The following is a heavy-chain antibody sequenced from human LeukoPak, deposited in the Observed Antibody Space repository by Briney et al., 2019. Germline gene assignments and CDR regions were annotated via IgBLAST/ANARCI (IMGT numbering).Heavy chain of an antibody. CDR3: ARDTGLGATVSAFDI. V-gene: IGHV3-23*01. CDR1: GFTFSRHA. CDR2: ISGSGVST. Sequence: PGGPLRLSCAASGFTFSRHAMSWVRQAPGKGLEWVSSISGSGVSTYYADSVKGRFTISRDNAKNSLYLQMNSLRAEDTAVYYCARDTGLGATVSAFDIWGQGTMVTVSS. D-gene: IGHD1-26*01. J-gene: IGHJ3*02.